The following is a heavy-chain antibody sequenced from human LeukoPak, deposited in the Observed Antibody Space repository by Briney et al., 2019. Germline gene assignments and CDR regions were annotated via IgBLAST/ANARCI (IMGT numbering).Heavy chain of an antibody. Sequence: NRGVSESLPCAASGFPLGTYNMNWARHAPGKGREWLSSIGGSGSHIYYAVSMEGRFTLYRDNAKHSLYLKMNTLGAEHTAVYFCARGGGYSSISNCRGNGNRFDSWGQGTLVTVSS. V-gene: IGHV3-21*01. CDR1: GFPLGTYN. CDR3: ARGGGYSSISNCRGNGNRFDS. CDR2: IGGSGSHI. J-gene: IGHJ5*01. D-gene: IGHD2-2*01.